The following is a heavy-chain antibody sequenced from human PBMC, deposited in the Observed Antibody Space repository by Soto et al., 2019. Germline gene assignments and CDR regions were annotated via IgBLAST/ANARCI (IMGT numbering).Heavy chain of an antibody. D-gene: IGHD3-3*01. CDR3: AKDRRSGAYPAFEL. V-gene: IGHV3-23*01. Sequence: DVHLLESGGGLVQPGGSLRLSCVASGFTLSDYDMGWVRQAPGKGLEWVSLIRGDGGATYYARSLEGRLTISRDTSETTLYLQLNSLRVEETALYNCAKDRRSGAYPAFELWGQGTLVTVSS. CDR1: GFTLSDYD. J-gene: IGHJ3*01. CDR2: IRGDGGAT.